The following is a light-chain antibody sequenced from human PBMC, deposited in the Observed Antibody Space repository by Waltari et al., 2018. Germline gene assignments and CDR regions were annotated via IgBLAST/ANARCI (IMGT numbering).Light chain of an antibody. CDR3: QHYVRLPVT. J-gene: IGKJ1*01. CDR1: QSVGRT. CDR2: GAS. V-gene: IGKV3-20*01. Sequence: PGERATLSCRTSQSVGRTLAWYQQKPGQAPRLLIYGASIRATGIPDRFSGSGSGTDFSLTISRLEPEDFAVYYCQHYVRLPVTFGQGTKVEIK.